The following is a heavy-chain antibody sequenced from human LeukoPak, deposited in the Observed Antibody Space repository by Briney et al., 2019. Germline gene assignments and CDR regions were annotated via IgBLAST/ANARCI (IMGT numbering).Heavy chain of an antibody. V-gene: IGHV3-30*04. Sequence: GSLRLSCAASGFTFSSYAMHWVRQAPGKGLEWVAVISYDGSNKYYADSVKGRFTISRDNSKNTLYLQMNSLRAEDTAVYYCAREGFYDSSGYFDYWGQGTLVTVSS. CDR3: AREGFYDSSGYFDY. D-gene: IGHD3-22*01. CDR1: GFTFSSYA. J-gene: IGHJ4*02. CDR2: ISYDGSNK.